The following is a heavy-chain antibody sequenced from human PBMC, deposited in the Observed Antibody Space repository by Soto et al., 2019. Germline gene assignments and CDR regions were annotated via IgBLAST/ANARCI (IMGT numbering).Heavy chain of an antibody. D-gene: IGHD1-1*01. CDR3: ARFCTTGTTFPYYYYYYMDV. J-gene: IGHJ6*03. V-gene: IGHV1-18*01. Sequence: QVQLVQSGAEVKKPGASVKVSCKASGYTFTSYGISWVRQAPGQGLEWMGWISAYNGNTNYAQKIQGTVTMTTDTSTSTAYMELRSLRSDDTAVYYCARFCTTGTTFPYYYYYYMDVWGKGTTVTVSS. CDR1: GYTFTSYG. CDR2: ISAYNGNT.